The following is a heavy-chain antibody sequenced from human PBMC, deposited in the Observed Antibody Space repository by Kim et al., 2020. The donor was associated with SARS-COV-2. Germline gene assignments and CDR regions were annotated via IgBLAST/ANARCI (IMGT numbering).Heavy chain of an antibody. Sequence: GESLKISCKGSGYSFTSYWIGWVRQMPGKGLEWMGIIYPGDSDTRYSPSFQGQVTISADKSISTAYLQWSSLKASDTAMYYCARQGEQWQEYWYFDLWGRGTLVTVSS. CDR1: GYSFTSYW. CDR2: IYPGDSDT. V-gene: IGHV5-51*01. D-gene: IGHD6-19*01. J-gene: IGHJ2*01. CDR3: ARQGEQWQEYWYFDL.